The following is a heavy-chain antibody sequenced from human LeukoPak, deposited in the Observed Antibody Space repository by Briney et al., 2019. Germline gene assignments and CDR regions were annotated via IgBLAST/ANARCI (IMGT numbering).Heavy chain of an antibody. J-gene: IGHJ6*02. CDR2: ISYDGSNK. CDR3: AREVVTLPAYYYGMDV. Sequence: GGSLRLSCAASGFTFSSYAMHWVRQAPGKGLEWVAVISYDGSNKYYADSVKGRFTISRDNAKNSLYLQMNSLRAEDTAVYYCAREVVTLPAYYYGMDVWGQGTTVTVSS. D-gene: IGHD4-23*01. CDR1: GFTFSSYA. V-gene: IGHV3-30-3*01.